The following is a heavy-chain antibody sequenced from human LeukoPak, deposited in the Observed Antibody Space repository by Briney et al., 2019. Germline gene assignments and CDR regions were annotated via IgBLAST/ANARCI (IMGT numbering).Heavy chain of an antibody. D-gene: IGHD3-9*01. CDR2: VSAYNGNT. Sequence: VASVKVSCKASGYTFTSYGISWARQAPGQGLEWMGWVSAYNGNTNYAQKLQGRVTMTTDTSTSTAYMELRSLRSDDTAVYYCARDPGYDILTGDIDYWGQGTLVTVSS. V-gene: IGHV1-18*01. CDR3: ARDPGYDILTGDIDY. J-gene: IGHJ4*02. CDR1: GYTFTSYG.